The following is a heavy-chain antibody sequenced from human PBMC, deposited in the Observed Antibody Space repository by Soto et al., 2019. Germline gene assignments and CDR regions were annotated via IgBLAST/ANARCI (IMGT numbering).Heavy chain of an antibody. CDR2: ISSSSSTI. V-gene: IGHV3-48*01. CDR1: GFTFSSYS. D-gene: IGHD6-6*01. Sequence: PGGSLRLSCAASGFTFSSYSMNWVRQAPGKGLEWVSYISSSSSTIYYADSVKGRFTISRDNAKNTLYLQMNSLRAEDTAVYYCAKDLVVASSSSHYYGMDVWGQGTTVTVSS. CDR3: AKDLVVASSSSHYYGMDV. J-gene: IGHJ6*02.